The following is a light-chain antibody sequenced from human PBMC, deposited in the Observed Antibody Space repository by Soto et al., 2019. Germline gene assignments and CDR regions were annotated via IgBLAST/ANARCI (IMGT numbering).Light chain of an antibody. J-gene: IGLJ1*01. CDR1: SNDFGSRNF. Sequence: QFALTQPASMSGSPGQSITISCTGSSNDFGSRNFVSWYQQRPNKAPKLMIFEGTKRPSGVPDRFSGSKSGNTASLTVSGLQAEDEADYYCISYADTAYVFGTGTQLTVL. V-gene: IGLV2-14*02. CDR3: ISYADTAYV. CDR2: EGT.